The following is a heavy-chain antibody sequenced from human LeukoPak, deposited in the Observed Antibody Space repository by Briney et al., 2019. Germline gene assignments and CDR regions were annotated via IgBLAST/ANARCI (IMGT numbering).Heavy chain of an antibody. CDR2: IYYSGST. D-gene: IGHD3-22*01. J-gene: IGHJ4*02. CDR1: GGSVSSNIYY. Sequence: PSETLSLNCTVSGGSVSSNIYYWNWIRQPPGKGLEWIGYIYYSGSTNYNPSLKSRVTISVDTSKNQFSLKLTSLTAADTAVYYCAREDSSGYLGYWGQGTLVTVSS. CDR3: AREDSSGYLGY. V-gene: IGHV4-61*01.